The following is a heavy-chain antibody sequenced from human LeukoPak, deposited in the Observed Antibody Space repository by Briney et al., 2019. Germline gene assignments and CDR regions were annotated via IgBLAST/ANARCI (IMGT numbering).Heavy chain of an antibody. Sequence: GGSLRLSCAASGFTFSSYGMHWVRQAPGKGLEWVAVISYDGSNKYYADSVKGRFTTSRDNSKNTLYLQMNSLRAEDTAVYYCAKASVGGIDYWGQGTLVTVSS. CDR1: GFTFSSYG. D-gene: IGHD1-26*01. CDR3: AKASVGGIDY. J-gene: IGHJ4*02. CDR2: ISYDGSNK. V-gene: IGHV3-30*18.